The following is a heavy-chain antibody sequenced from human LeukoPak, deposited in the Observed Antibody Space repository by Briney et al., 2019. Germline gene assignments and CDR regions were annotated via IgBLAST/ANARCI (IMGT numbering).Heavy chain of an antibody. CDR2: IYYSGST. CDR1: GGSISSSSYY. V-gene: IGHV4-39*07. J-gene: IGHJ4*02. D-gene: IGHD6-13*01. CDR3: ARNPWGIFDY. Sequence: SETLSLTCTVSGGSISSSSYYWGWIRQPPGKGLEWIGSIYYSGSTYYNPSLKSRVTISVDTPKNQFSLKLSSVTAADTAVYYCARNPWGIFDYWGQGTLVTVSS.